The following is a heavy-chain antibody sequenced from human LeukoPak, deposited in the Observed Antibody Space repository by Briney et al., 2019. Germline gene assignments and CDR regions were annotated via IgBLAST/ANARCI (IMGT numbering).Heavy chain of an antibody. J-gene: IGHJ3*02. D-gene: IGHD3-10*01. CDR3: AKDLTYYYGLGSSTNAFDI. Sequence: PGGSLRLSYAASGFTFSNYAMSWVRQAPGKGLEWVSGISGSGDYTYYADSLKGRFTISRDNSKNTLYLQMNSLRAEDTALYYCAKDLTYYYGLGSSTNAFDIWGQGTMVTVSS. CDR1: GFTFSNYA. V-gene: IGHV3-23*01. CDR2: ISGSGDYT.